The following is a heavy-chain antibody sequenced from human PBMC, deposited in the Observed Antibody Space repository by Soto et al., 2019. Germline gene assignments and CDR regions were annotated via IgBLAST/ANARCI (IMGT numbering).Heavy chain of an antibody. CDR2: ISAYNGNT. Sequence: ASVKVSCKASGYTFTSYGISWVRQAPGQGLGWMGWISAYNGNTNYAQKLQGRVTMTTDTSTSTAYMELRSLRSDDTAVYYCARDGAYCGGDCYNHYFGMDVWGQGTTVTVSS. CDR3: ARDGAYCGGDCYNHYFGMDV. J-gene: IGHJ6*02. CDR1: GYTFTSYG. V-gene: IGHV1-18*01. D-gene: IGHD2-21*02.